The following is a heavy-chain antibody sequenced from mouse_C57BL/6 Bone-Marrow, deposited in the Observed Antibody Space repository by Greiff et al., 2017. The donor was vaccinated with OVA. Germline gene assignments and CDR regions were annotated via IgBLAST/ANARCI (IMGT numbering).Heavy chain of an antibody. J-gene: IGHJ1*03. V-gene: IGHV10-1*01. D-gene: IGHD1-1*01. CDR3: VRLYYYGSSYWGYFDV. CDR2: IRSKSNNYAT. CDR1: GFRFNTYA. Sequence: EVKLVESGGGLVQPKGSLKLSCAASGFRFNTYAMNWVRQAPGKGLEWVARIRSKSNNYATYYADSVKDRFTISRDDSESMLYLQMNNLKTEDTAMYYWVRLYYYGSSYWGYFDVCGTGTTVTVSS.